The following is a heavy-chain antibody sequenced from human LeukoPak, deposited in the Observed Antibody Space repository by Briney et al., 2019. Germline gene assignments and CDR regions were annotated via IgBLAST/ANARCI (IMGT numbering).Heavy chain of an antibody. CDR3: ARDRVNWNDVGGLFDY. CDR2: IYTGGKT. V-gene: IGHV3-53*01. CDR1: GFSASSNY. Sequence: GGSLRLSCAASGFSASSNYMSWVRQAPGKGLEWVSLIYTGGKTAYADSVNGRYTLSRDNTRNTLYLQMNSLSAEDTAVYYCARDRVNWNDVGGLFDYWGQGTLVTVSS. J-gene: IGHJ4*02. D-gene: IGHD1-1*01.